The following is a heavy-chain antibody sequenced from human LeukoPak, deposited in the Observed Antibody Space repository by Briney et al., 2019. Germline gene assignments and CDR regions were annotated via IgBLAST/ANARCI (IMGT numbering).Heavy chain of an antibody. CDR1: GFTFSSHW. Sequence: GGSLRLSCAASGFTFSSHWMHWVRQAPGKGLVWVSRISSDGSSTDYADSVKGRFTISRDNAKNTLYLQMNSLRAEDTAVYYCARRRTSGDYDYWGQGTPVTVSS. V-gene: IGHV3-74*01. J-gene: IGHJ4*02. CDR3: ARRRTSGDYDY. CDR2: ISSDGSST. D-gene: IGHD1-26*01.